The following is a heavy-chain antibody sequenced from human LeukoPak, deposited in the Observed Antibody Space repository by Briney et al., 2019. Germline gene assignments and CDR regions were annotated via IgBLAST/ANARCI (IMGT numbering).Heavy chain of an antibody. CDR2: IDPKNGVT. J-gene: IGHJ4*02. Sequence: GASVKVSCKASGYTFTGQYIHFLRQAPAQGLEWMGLIDPKNGVTNYAAKFQGRVALTRDTSSSTVFMDLSSLRSDDTAVYFCARGRDHLLLDSWGQGTLVTVSS. CDR3: ARGRDHLLLDS. V-gene: IGHV1-2*02. CDR1: GYTFTGQY. D-gene: IGHD1-14*01.